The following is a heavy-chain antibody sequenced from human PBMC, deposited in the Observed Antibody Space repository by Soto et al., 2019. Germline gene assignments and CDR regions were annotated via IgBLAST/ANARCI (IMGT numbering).Heavy chain of an antibody. CDR2: ISYDGSNK. V-gene: IGHV3-30-3*01. D-gene: IGHD6-19*01. CDR1: GFTFSSYA. J-gene: IGHJ4*02. Sequence: GGSLRLSCAASGFTFSSYAMHWVRQAPGKGLEWVAVISYDGSNKYYADSVKGRFTISRDNSKNTLYLQMNSLRAEDTAVYYCAADGAVAGIQFDYWGQGTLVTVSS. CDR3: AADGAVAGIQFDY.